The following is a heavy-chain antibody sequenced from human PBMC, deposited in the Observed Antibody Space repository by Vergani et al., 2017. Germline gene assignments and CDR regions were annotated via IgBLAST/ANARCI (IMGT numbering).Heavy chain of an antibody. Sequence: QVQLVESGGGLVKPGGSLRLSCAASGFTFSDYYMSWIRQAPGKGLEWVSYISSSSSYTNYADSVKGRFTISRDNSKNTLYLQMNSLRAEDTAVYYCARVGSAALTYDFWSGYAFDYWGQGTLVTVSS. D-gene: IGHD3-3*01. V-gene: IGHV3-11*06. J-gene: IGHJ4*02. CDR2: ISSSSSYT. CDR1: GFTFSDYY. CDR3: ARVGSAALTYDFWSGYAFDY.